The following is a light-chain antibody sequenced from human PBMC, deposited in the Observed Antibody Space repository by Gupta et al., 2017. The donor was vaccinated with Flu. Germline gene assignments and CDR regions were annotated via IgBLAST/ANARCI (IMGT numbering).Light chain of an antibody. CDR1: SSDIGGYNY. CDR3: TSYTGSSTL. CDR2: EVN. V-gene: IGLV2-14*01. Sequence: QSSLTHPASVSGSPGQSTTLSCTGISSDIGGYNYVSWYQQHPGKVPKLIIIEVNNRPSGISNRFSGSKSGNAASMTISGLQAEDAAHYYCTSYTGSSTLFGGGTKLTVL. J-gene: IGLJ2*01.